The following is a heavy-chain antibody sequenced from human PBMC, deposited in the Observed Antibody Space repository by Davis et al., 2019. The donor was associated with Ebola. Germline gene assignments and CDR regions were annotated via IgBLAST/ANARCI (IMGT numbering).Heavy chain of an antibody. D-gene: IGHD6-19*01. CDR1: GFTFSSYS. CDR3: ARDPVGIAVAGLDY. V-gene: IGHV3-48*02. J-gene: IGHJ4*02. Sequence: GGSLRLSCAASGFTFSSYSMNWVRPAPGKGLEWVSYISSSSSTIYYADSVKGRFTISRDNAKNSLYLQMNSLRDEDTAVYYCARDPVGIAVAGLDYWGQGTLVTVSS. CDR2: ISSSSSTI.